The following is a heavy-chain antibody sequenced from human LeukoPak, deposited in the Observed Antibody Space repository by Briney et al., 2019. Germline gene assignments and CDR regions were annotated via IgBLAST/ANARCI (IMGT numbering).Heavy chain of an antibody. J-gene: IGHJ6*03. CDR2: IIPIFGTA. V-gene: IGHV1-69*05. D-gene: IGHD2-2*02. Sequence: ASVKVSCKASGGTFSSYAISWVRQAPGQGLEWMGGIIPIFGTANYAQKFQGRVTITTDESTSTAYMELSGLRSEDTAVYYCARVTPDVVVPAAIPHYYYYMDVWGKGTTVTVSS. CDR1: GGTFSSYA. CDR3: ARVTPDVVVPAAIPHYYYYMDV.